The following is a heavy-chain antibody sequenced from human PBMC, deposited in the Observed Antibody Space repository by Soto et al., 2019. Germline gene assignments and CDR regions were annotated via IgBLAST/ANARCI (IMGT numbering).Heavy chain of an antibody. CDR1: GGSFSGYY. CDR2: INHSGST. J-gene: IGHJ6*02. D-gene: IGHD3-3*01. CDR3: ARVHYYDFGGIDV. Sequence: PSETLSLTCAVYGGSFSGYYWSWIRQPPGKGLEWIGEINHSGSTNYNPSLKSRVTISVDTSKNQFSLKLSSVTAADTAVYYCARVHYYDFGGIDVWGQGTTVTVS. V-gene: IGHV4-34*01.